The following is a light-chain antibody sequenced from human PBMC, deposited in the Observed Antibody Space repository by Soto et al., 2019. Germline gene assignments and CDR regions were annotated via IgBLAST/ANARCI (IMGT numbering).Light chain of an antibody. CDR1: SSDVGGYNY. J-gene: IGLJ3*02. Sequence: QSALTQPASVSGSPGQSITISCTGTSSDVGGYNYVSWYQQHPGKAPKLMIYDVTNRPSGVSNRFSRSKSGNTASLTISGLQAEDEADYYCSSYTSTRFPVVFGGGTKLTVL. CDR2: DVT. CDR3: SSYTSTRFPVV. V-gene: IGLV2-14*03.